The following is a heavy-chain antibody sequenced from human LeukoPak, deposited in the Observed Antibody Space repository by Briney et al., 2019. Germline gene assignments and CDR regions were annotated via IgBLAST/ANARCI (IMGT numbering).Heavy chain of an antibody. CDR2: IYYSGST. Sequence: SETLSLTSTVSGGSISSYYWSWIRQPPGKGLEWIGYIYYSGSTNYNPSLKSRVTISVDTSKNQFSLKLSSVTAADTAVYYCAALGPYCGADCSLDYWGQGTLVTVSS. V-gene: IGHV4-59*01. D-gene: IGHD2-21*02. CDR1: GGSISSYY. J-gene: IGHJ4*02. CDR3: AALGPYCGADCSLDY.